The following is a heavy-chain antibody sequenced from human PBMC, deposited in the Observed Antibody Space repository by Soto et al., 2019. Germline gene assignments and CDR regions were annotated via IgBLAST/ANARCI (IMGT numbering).Heavy chain of an antibody. Sequence: GGSLRLSCAASGFTFSDYHMSWIRQAPGKGLEWVSYISSSSYTNYADSVKGRFTISRDNAKNSLYLQMNSLRAEDTAVYYCARAQGNDRDAFDIWGQGTMVTVSS. V-gene: IGHV3-11*06. CDR1: GFTFSDYH. CDR3: ARAQGNDRDAFDI. J-gene: IGHJ3*02. D-gene: IGHD2-8*01. CDR2: ISSSSYT.